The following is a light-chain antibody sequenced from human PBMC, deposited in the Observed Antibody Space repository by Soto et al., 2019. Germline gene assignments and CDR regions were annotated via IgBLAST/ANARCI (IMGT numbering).Light chain of an antibody. V-gene: IGLV2-23*01. CDR3: CSYAGSSTYV. CDR2: EGS. J-gene: IGLJ1*01. Sequence: QPVLTQPASVSGSPGQSITISCSGTSSDVGSYNVVSWYQQYPGKAPKLMIYEGSKRPSGVSNRFSGSKSGNTASLTISGLQAEDEADYYCCSYAGSSTYVFGTGTKVTVL. CDR1: SSDVGSYNV.